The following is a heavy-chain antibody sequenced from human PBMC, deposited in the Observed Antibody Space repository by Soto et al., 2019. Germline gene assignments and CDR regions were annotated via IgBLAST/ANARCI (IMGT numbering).Heavy chain of an antibody. V-gene: IGHV4-31*01. CDR2: IYYSGST. CDR3: ASYGSGSYYPTTFVY. J-gene: IGHJ4*02. CDR1: GGSISSAGHN. D-gene: IGHD3-10*01. Sequence: QVQLQESGPGLVKPSQTLSLTCTVSGGSISSAGHNWSWIRQHPGKGLAWIGYIYYSGSTYYNPSLTTALAASVIASTNLSSLQLGSVTAADTAVYYCASYGSGSYYPTTFVYWGEGSQVTVSS.